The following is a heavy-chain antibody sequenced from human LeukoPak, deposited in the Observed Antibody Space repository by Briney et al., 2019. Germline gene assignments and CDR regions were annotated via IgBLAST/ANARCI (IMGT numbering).Heavy chain of an antibody. CDR2: INHSGST. CDR1: GGSFSGYY. V-gene: IGHV4-34*01. D-gene: IGHD3-10*01. CDR3: ARGRVGMVRGVIIKGYYHMDV. J-gene: IGHJ6*03. Sequence: PSETLSLTCAVYGGSFSGYYWSWIRQPPGKGLEWIGEINHSGSTNYNPSLKSRVTISVDTSKNQFSLKLSSVTAADTAVYYCARGRVGMVRGVIIKGYYHMDVWGKGTTVTVSS.